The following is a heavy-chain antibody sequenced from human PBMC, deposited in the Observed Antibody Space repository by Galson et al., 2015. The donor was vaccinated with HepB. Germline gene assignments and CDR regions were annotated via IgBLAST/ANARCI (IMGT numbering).Heavy chain of an antibody. CDR3: ARGDYGDYTFRFDY. D-gene: IGHD4-17*01. J-gene: IGHJ4*02. Sequence: SLRLSCAASGFTFSSYNMNWVRQAPGKGLEWVSYISSSSGTIYYADSVKGRFTISRDNAKNSLYLQMNSLRAEDTAVYYCARGDYGDYTFRFDYWGQGILVTVSS. CDR2: ISSSSGTI. V-gene: IGHV3-48*01. CDR1: GFTFSSYN.